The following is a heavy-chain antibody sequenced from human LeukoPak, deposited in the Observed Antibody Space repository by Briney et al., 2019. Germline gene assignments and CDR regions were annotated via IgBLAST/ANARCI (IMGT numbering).Heavy chain of an antibody. Sequence: ASVKVSCKASGYTFTSYYMHWVRQAPGQGLEWMGIINPSGGSTSYAQKFQGKVTMTRDMSTSTVYMELSSLRSEDTAVYYCARDARNYYDSSGYSYFDHWGQGTLVTVSS. J-gene: IGHJ4*02. V-gene: IGHV1-46*01. D-gene: IGHD3-22*01. CDR1: GYTFTSYY. CDR2: INPSGGST. CDR3: ARDARNYYDSSGYSYFDH.